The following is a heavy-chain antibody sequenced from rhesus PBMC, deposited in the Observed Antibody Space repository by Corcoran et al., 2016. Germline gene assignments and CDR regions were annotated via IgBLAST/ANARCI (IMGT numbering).Heavy chain of an antibody. D-gene: IGHD3-3*01. CDR2: IYGSSTST. CDR1: GGSISDSYR. V-gene: IGHV4S10*01. J-gene: IGHJ4*01. CDR3: ASLYYNIWTGYATFDY. Sequence: QVQLQESGPGVVKPSETLSLTCAVSGGSISDSYRWSWIRQPPGKGLEWIGYIYGSSTSTNYNPSLKRRVTISQDTSKNQFSLKLSSVTAADTAVYYCASLYYNIWTGYATFDYWGQGVLVTVSS.